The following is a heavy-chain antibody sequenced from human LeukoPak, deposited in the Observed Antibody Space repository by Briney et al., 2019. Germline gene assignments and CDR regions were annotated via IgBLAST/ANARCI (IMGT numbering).Heavy chain of an antibody. V-gene: IGHV4-61*02. J-gene: IGHJ4*02. CDR3: ARHRSSGYYFGPDY. CDR1: GGSISSGSYY. Sequence: PSETLSLTCTVSGGSISSGSYYWSWIRQPAGKGLEWIGRIYTSGSTNYNPSLKSRVTISVDTSKNQFSLKLSSVTAADTAVYYCARHRSSGYYFGPDYWGQGTLVTVSS. D-gene: IGHD3-22*01. CDR2: IYTSGST.